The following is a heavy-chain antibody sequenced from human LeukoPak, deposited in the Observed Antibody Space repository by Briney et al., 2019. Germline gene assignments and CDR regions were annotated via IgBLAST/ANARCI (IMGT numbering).Heavy chain of an antibody. V-gene: IGHV3-9*03. CDR3: AKTPLADDIVTGLGYFDY. CDR2: IGWNSGSI. D-gene: IGHD3-9*01. Sequence: GGSLTLSCAASGFTFDDYAMHWVRQATGKGLEWVSVIGWNSGSIGYADSVKGRLTIYRYNAKNSLSLQSNSLRAAHIRLYYCAKTPLADDIVTGLGYFDYWGQGTLVTVSS. CDR1: GFTFDDYA. J-gene: IGHJ4*02.